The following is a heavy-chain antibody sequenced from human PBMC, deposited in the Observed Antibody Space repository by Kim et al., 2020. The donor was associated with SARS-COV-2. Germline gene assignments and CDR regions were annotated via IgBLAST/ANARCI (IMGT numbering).Heavy chain of an antibody. CDR2: IYYSGST. CDR3: ARAELEDMVRGVAIDY. V-gene: IGHV4-31*03. J-gene: IGHJ4*02. D-gene: IGHD3-10*01. CDR1: GGSISSGGYY. Sequence: SETLSLTCTVSGGSISSGGYYWSWIRQHPGKGLEWIGYIYYSGSTYYNPSLKSRVTISVDTSKNQFSLKLSSVTAADTAVYYCARAELEDMVRGVAIDYWGQGTLVTVSS.